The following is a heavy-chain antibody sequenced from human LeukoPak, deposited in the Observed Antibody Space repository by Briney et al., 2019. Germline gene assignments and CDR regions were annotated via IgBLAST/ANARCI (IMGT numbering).Heavy chain of an antibody. CDR1: GFTFSSYG. D-gene: IGHD4-11*01. Sequence: PGRSLRLSCAASGFTFSSYGVHWVRQAPGKGLEWVAVIWYDGSNKYYADSVKGRFTISRDNSKNTLYLQMNSLRAEDTAVYYCARDGAVMTTVTPLDYWGQGTLVTVSS. CDR3: ARDGAVMTTVTPLDY. V-gene: IGHV3-33*01. J-gene: IGHJ4*02. CDR2: IWYDGSNK.